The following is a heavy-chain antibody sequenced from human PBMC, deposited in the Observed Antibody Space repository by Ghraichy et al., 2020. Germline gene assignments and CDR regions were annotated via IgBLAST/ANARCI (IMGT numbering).Heavy chain of an antibody. CDR2: ISANNGNT. D-gene: IGHD5-12*01. CDR1: GYTFTRYG. Sequence: ASVKVSCKSSGYTFTRYGISWVRQAPGQGLEWMGWISANNGNTHYAQNLQGIVTMTTDTSTSTAYMELRSLRSDDTAMYYCAIIVATTSENFWGQGTLVTVSS. CDR3: AIIVATTSENF. V-gene: IGHV1-18*01. J-gene: IGHJ4*02.